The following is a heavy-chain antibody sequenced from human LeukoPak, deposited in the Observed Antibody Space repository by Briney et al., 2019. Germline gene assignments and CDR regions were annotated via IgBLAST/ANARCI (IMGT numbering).Heavy chain of an antibody. CDR3: ARSYDFWSGYMINWYFDL. CDR1: GGSFSGYY. D-gene: IGHD3-3*01. CDR2: INHSGST. J-gene: IGHJ2*01. V-gene: IGHV4-34*01. Sequence: PSETLSLTCAVYGGSFSGYYWSWIRQPPGKGLEWIGEINHSGSTNYNPSLKSRVPISVDTSKNQFSLKLSSVTAADTAVYYCARSYDFWSGYMINWYFDLWGRGTLVTVSS.